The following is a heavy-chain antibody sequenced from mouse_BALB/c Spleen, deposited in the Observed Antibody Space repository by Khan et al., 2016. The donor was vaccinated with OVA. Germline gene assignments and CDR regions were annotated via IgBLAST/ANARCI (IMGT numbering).Heavy chain of an antibody. J-gene: IGHJ2*01. V-gene: IGHV3-2*02. D-gene: IGHD1-2*01. CDR2: ISYSGST. CDR3: ARTARIKY. Sequence: EVKLLESGPGLVKPSQSLSLTCTVTGYSITSGYGWNWIRQFPGNKLEWMGYISYSGSTNYNPSLKSRISITREPSKNQFFLQLNSVTTEDTATYYCARTARIKYWGQGTTLTVSS. CDR1: GYSITSGYG.